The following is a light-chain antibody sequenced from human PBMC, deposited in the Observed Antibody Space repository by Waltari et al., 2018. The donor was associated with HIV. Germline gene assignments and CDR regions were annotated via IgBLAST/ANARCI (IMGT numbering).Light chain of an antibody. J-gene: IGLJ3*02. Sequence: QSVLTQPPSASGTPGQRIIISCSGSTSNIGTNNVNWYQQLPGTTPRLLMHSNIQRPSGGPDRCSGSRSCTSSSLAISGLQSEDEADYDCSAWDASLGAWMFGGGTKLTVL. CDR3: SAWDASLGAWM. CDR2: SNI. CDR1: TSNIGTNN. V-gene: IGLV1-44*01.